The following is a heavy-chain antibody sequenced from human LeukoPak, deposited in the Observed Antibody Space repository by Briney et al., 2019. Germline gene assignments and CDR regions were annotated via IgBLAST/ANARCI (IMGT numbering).Heavy chain of an antibody. V-gene: IGHV3-66*01. D-gene: IGHD1-26*01. CDR2: IYSGGST. CDR1: GFTVSSNY. J-gene: IGHJ4*02. CDR3: AKEGGGSYTQVGYFDY. Sequence: GGSLRLSCAASGFTVSSNYMSWVRQAPGKGLEWVSVIYSGGSTYYADSVKGRFTISRDNSKNTLYLQMNSLRAEDTAVYYCAKEGGGSYTQVGYFDYWGQGTLVTVSS.